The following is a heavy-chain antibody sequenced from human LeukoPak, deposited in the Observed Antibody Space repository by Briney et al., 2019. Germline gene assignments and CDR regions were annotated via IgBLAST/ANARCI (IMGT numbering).Heavy chain of an antibody. J-gene: IGHJ4*02. CDR1: GFTFSSYW. Sequence: GGSLRLSCAASGFTFSSYWTSWVRQAPGKGLEWVANIKQDGSEKYYVDSVKGRFTISRDNAKNSLYLQMNSLRAEDTAVYYCARESYYYDSSGYYEDYWGQGTLVTVSS. CDR3: ARESYYYDSSGYYEDY. V-gene: IGHV3-7*01. D-gene: IGHD3-22*01. CDR2: IKQDGSEK.